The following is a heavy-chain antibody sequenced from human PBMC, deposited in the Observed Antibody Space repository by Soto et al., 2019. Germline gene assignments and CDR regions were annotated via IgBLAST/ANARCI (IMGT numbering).Heavy chain of an antibody. D-gene: IGHD1-26*01. J-gene: IGHJ6*03. Sequence: QLQLVQSGAEVTRPGASVTVACRSSADTFNDYYIHWMRQSPGQVLEWIGWINPNGGVTKYAEKFQGWVSMTRDTSIRTVYMQLSRLRSADTDVYYCARESGGATATLDYYCFYVAGGGTGTTVTVSS. V-gene: IGHV1-2*04. CDR2: INPNGGVT. CDR3: ARESGGATATLDYYCFYVAG. CDR1: ADTFNDYY.